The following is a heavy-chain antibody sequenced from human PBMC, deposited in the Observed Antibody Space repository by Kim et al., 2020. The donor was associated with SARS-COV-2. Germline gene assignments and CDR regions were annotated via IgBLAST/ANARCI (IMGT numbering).Heavy chain of an antibody. CDR3: ARIYYYDSSGPVDY. D-gene: IGHD3-22*01. Sequence: SPPFQGQVTISADKSISTAYLQWSSLKASDTAMYYCARIYYYDSSGPVDYWGQGTLVTVSS. J-gene: IGHJ4*02. V-gene: IGHV5-51*01.